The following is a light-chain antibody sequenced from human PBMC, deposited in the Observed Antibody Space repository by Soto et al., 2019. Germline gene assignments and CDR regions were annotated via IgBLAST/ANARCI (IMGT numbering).Light chain of an antibody. CDR2: SXS. CDR3: LQVRSVTRT. Sequence: IHMTQSPSSLSASVGDRVTVAXRASRGIRLRLAWLQQKPGXAPHXXXPSXSSLQRGVPSRLSGSGSATEFILTINSLHPEYVAIYYCLQVRSVTRTFGQGTKVDIK. J-gene: IGKJ1*01. V-gene: IGKV1-12*01. CDR1: RGIRLR.